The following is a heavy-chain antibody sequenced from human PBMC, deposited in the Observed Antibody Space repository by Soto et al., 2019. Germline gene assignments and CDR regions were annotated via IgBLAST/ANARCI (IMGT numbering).Heavy chain of an antibody. CDR1: GFTFSSNG. D-gene: IGHD6-13*01. Sequence: QVQLVESGGGVVQPGGSLRLSCAASGFTFSSNGMHWVRQAPDKGLEWVAVISDDGSIKYYADSVKGRFTVSRDNSKNSKYPHMNSMRAEDTTVYYCAKDRRQQRVVGNWCDPSGPGNRVTVS. J-gene: IGHJ5*02. CDR2: ISDDGSIK. V-gene: IGHV3-30*18. CDR3: AKDRRQQRVVGNWCDP.